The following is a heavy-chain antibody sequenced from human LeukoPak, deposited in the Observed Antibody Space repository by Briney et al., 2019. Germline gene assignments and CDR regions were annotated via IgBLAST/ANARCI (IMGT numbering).Heavy chain of an antibody. Sequence: SVKVSCKASRGTFISYTISGVRQAPGQGLEWMGRIIPILCIANYAQKFHGRVTITADKSTSTAYMELSSLRSEDKAVYYCAAEPGFHTRWFDPWGQGTLVAVSS. CDR1: RGTFISYT. V-gene: IGHV1-69*02. D-gene: IGHD1-14*01. J-gene: IGHJ5*02. CDR3: AAEPGFHTRWFDP. CDR2: IIPILCIA.